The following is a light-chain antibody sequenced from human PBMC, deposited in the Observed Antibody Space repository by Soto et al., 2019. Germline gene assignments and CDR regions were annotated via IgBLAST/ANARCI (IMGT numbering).Light chain of an antibody. J-gene: IGKJ1*01. CDR2: KAS. V-gene: IGKV1-5*03. Sequence: DIHMTQSPATLSGSVGGRVPITCRASQTISSWWAWYQQKPGKAPKLLIYKASTLKSGVPSRFSGSGSGTEFTLTISSLQPDDFATYYCQHYNSYSEAFGQGTKVDIK. CDR3: QHYNSYSEA. CDR1: QTISSW.